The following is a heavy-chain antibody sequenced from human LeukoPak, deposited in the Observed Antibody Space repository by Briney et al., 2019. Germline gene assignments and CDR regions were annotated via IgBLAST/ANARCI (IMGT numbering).Heavy chain of an antibody. V-gene: IGHV1-3*01. J-gene: IGHJ5*02. CDR3: ARDPSNSSGWRTWFDP. CDR2: INAGNGNT. D-gene: IGHD6-19*01. CDR1: GYTFTSYA. Sequence: GASVKVSCKASGYTFTSYAMHWVRQAPGQRLEWMGWINAGNGNTKYSQKFQGRVTITRDTSASTAYMELSSLRSEDTAVYYCARDPSNSSGWRTWFDPWGQGTLVTVSP.